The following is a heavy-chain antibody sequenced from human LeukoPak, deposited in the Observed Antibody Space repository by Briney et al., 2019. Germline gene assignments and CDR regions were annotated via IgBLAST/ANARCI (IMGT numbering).Heavy chain of an antibody. Sequence: PGGSLRLSCAASGFTFSNFWMSWVRQAPGKGLEWVANIKEDGSEKYYVESVTGRFTISRDNAKNSLSLQVNSLRAEDTAVYYCARETTLGYCSSTSCYAFLRHYYYYYMDVWGKGTTVTVSS. CDR3: ARETTLGYCSSTSCYAFLRHYYYYYMDV. CDR2: IKEDGSEK. V-gene: IGHV3-7*01. J-gene: IGHJ6*03. D-gene: IGHD2-2*03. CDR1: GFTFSNFW.